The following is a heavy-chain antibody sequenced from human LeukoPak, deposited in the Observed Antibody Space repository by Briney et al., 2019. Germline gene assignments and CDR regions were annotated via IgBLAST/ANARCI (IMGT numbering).Heavy chain of an antibody. CDR2: IYSSVST. D-gene: IGHD1-26*01. V-gene: IGHV4-61*02. J-gene: IGHJ6*03. CDR3: ARVKGNFSGSYMYYYYYYMDV. Sequence: PSETLSLTCTVSGCSISSGSYYWSWIRQPAAKVLEWIGRIYSSVSTSYNPSLKSRVTISLDTSKNEFSLKLNSVTAADTAVYYCARVKGNFSGSYMYYYYYYMDVWGKGTTVTVSS. CDR1: GCSISSGSYY.